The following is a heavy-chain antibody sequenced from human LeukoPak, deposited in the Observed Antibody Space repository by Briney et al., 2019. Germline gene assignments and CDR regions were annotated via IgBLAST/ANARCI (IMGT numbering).Heavy chain of an antibody. CDR3: ARDRPYYDILTGPDY. D-gene: IGHD3-9*01. V-gene: IGHV1-18*01. CDR1: GYTFTSYG. J-gene: IGHJ4*02. CDR2: ISAYNGNT. Sequence: ASVKVSCKASGYTFTSYGISWVRQAPGQGREWMGWISAYNGNTNYAQKLQGRVTITTDTSTSTAYMELRSLRSDDTAVYYCARDRPYYDILTGPDYWGQGTLVTVSS.